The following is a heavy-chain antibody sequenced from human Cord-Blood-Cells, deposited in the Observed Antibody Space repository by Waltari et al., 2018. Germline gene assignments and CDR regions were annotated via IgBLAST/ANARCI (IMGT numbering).Heavy chain of an antibody. V-gene: IGHV3-30*04. D-gene: IGHD1-7*01. CDR1: VSTFISHR. J-gene: IGHJ4*02. CDR3: AREVELVVDY. Sequence: QVQLVESGGGVVQPGRSLRLSCAASVSTFISHRMHGVRQAPGKGLEWVAVISYDGSNKYYADSVKGRFTISRDNSKNTLYLQMNSLRAEDTAVYYCAREVELVVDYWGQGTLVTVSS. CDR2: ISYDGSNK.